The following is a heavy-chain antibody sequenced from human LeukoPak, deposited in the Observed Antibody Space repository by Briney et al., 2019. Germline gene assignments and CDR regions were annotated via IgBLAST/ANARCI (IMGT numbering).Heavy chain of an antibody. CDR2: ISYDGSNK. Sequence: GGSLRLSCAASGFTFSSYGMHWVRQAPGKGLEWVAVISYDGSNKYYADSVKGRFTISRDNSKDTLFLHMSSLRVEDTAVYYCTTSWPKVREGDQWGQGTLVTVS. D-gene: IGHD3-16*01. V-gene: IGHV3-30*03. CDR3: TTSWPKVREGDQ. J-gene: IGHJ4*02. CDR1: GFTFSSYG.